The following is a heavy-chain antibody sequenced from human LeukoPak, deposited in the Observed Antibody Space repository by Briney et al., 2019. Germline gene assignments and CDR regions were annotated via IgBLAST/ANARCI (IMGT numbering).Heavy chain of an antibody. V-gene: IGHV3-53*01. D-gene: IGHD4-23*01. CDR1: GFTVSSYY. CDR3: AGGGGNGGGWVGHYFYMDV. CDR2: IYSGGST. J-gene: IGHJ6*03. Sequence: GGSLRLSCVASGFTVSSYYVSWVRQAPGKGLEWVSVIYSGGSTYYADSVEGRFTVSRDNSKNTLYLEMKSLRADDTAVYYCAGGGGNGGGWVGHYFYMDVWGKGTTVTVSS.